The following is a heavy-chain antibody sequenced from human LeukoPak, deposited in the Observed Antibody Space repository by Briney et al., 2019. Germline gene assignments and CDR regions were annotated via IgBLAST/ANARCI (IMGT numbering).Heavy chain of an antibody. CDR3: ARATGYHDSSGYYRSFYFDY. CDR2: INPKSGDT. J-gene: IGHJ4*02. D-gene: IGHD3-22*01. Sequence: GASVKVSCKTSGYTLTDRYVHWVRQAPGQGLERLGWINPKSGDTNFAQKFQGRVTMAGDTSVNTAYMELNRLTSDDTATYYCARATGYHDSSGYYRSFYFDYWGQGSLVTVSS. CDR1: GYTLTDRY. V-gene: IGHV1-2*02.